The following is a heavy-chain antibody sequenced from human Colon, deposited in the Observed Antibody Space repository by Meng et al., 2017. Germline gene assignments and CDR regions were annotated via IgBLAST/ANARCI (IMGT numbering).Heavy chain of an antibody. V-gene: IGHV4-61*01. J-gene: IGHJ5*02. CDR1: GGSVISNSYY. CDR2: IYYSGST. Sequence: VQLQESGPGLVRPSETLSLTCTVPGGSVISNSYYWSWIRQPPGKGLEWIGFIYYSGSTNYNPSLKSRVTISVDTSKNQFSLKVSSVTAADTAVYYCARDSGYDKNWFDPWGQGTLVTVFS. CDR3: ARDSGYDKNWFDP. D-gene: IGHD5-12*01.